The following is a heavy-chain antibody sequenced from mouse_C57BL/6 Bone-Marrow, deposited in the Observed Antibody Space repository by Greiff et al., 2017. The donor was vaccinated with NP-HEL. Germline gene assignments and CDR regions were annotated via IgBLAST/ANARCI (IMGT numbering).Heavy chain of an antibody. D-gene: IGHD3-1*01. CDR1: GYTFTRYW. V-gene: IGHV1-50*01. CDR3: ARWGYNY. CDR2: IDPSDSYT. J-gene: IGHJ2*01. Sequence: QVQLQQPGAELVKPGASVKLSCKASGYTFTRYWMQWVKQRPGQGLEWIGEIDPSDSYTNYNQKFKGKATLTVDTSSSTAYMQLSSLTSEDSAVDYCARWGYNYWGQGTTLTVSS.